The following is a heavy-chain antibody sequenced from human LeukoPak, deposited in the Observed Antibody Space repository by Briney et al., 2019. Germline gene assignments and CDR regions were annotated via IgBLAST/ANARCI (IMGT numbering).Heavy chain of an antibody. Sequence: SETLSLTCAVYGGSFSGYYWSWIRQPPGKGLEWIGEINHSGSTNYNPSLKSRVTISVDTSKNQFSLKLSSVTAADTAVYYCARDGRQVVPAASTVGYWGQGTLVTVSS. V-gene: IGHV4-34*01. CDR1: GGSFSGYY. CDR3: ARDGRQVVPAASTVGY. CDR2: INHSGST. D-gene: IGHD2-2*01. J-gene: IGHJ4*02.